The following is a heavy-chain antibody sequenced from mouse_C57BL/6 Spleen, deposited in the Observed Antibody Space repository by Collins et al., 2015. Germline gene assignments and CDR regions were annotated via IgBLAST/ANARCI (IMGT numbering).Heavy chain of an antibody. J-gene: IGHJ2*01. CDR3: ARGGLGGYFDY. V-gene: IGHV5-9-4*01. CDR2: ISSGGSYT. Sequence: EVQLVESGGGLVKPGGSLKLSCAASGFTFSSYAMSWVRQSPEKRLEWVAEISSGGSYTYYPDTVTGRFTISRDNAKNTLYLEMSSLRSEDTAMYYCARGGLGGYFDYWGQGTTLTVSS. CDR1: GFTFSSYA. D-gene: IGHD3-3*01.